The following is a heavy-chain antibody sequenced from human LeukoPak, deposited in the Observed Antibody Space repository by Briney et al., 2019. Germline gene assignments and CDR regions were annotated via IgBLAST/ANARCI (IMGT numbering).Heavy chain of an antibody. Sequence: GGSLRLSCAASGFTFSSYAMSWVRQAPGKGLEWVSTISNSDGSTYYADSVKGRFSISRDNSKNTLYPQMNSLRAEDTAVYYCARAGHYYYYYYMDVWGKGTTVTVSS. CDR3: ARAGHYYYYYYMDV. J-gene: IGHJ6*03. CDR1: GFTFSSYA. CDR2: ISNSDGST. V-gene: IGHV3-23*01.